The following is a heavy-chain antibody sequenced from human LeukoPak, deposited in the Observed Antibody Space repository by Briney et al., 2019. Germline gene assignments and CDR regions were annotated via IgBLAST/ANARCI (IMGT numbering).Heavy chain of an antibody. CDR1: GYTFTSYD. CDR2: MNPNSGNT. V-gene: IGHV1-8*01. CDR3: ARGRPVRGVNYYYYYMDV. D-gene: IGHD3-10*01. J-gene: IGHJ6*03. Sequence: ASVKVSCKASGYTFTSYDINWVRQATGQGLEWMGWMNPNSGNTGYAQKFQGRVTMTRNTSISTAYMELSSLRSEDTAVYYCARGRPVRGVNYYYYYMDVWGKGTTVTVSS.